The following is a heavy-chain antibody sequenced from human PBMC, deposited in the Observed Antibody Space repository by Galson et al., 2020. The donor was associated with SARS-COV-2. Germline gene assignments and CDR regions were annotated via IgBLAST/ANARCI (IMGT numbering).Heavy chain of an antibody. J-gene: IGHJ3*02. V-gene: IGHV4-4*07. CDR1: GGSISRYY. CDR3: ARTRADAFDI. Sequence: SQTPSLTCTVSGGSISRYYWTWIRQPAGKGLEWIGRIYTSGSTNCNPTLKSRVTMSVDTSKNQFSLKLSSVTAADPAVYYCARTRADAFDIWGQGTMVTVSS. CDR2: IYTSGST.